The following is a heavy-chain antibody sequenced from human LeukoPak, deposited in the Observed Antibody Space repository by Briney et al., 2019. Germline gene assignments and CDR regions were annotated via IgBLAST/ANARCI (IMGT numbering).Heavy chain of an antibody. CDR2: IYTSGST. D-gene: IGHD4-17*01. CDR1: GGSISSGSYY. Sequence: SETLSLTCTVSGGSISSGSYYWSWIRQPAGKGLEWIGRIYTSGSTNYNPSLKSRVTISVDTSKNQFSLKLSSVTAADTAVYYCASGHRYGELNGWFDPWGQGTLVTVSS. CDR3: ASGHRYGELNGWFDP. J-gene: IGHJ5*02. V-gene: IGHV4-61*02.